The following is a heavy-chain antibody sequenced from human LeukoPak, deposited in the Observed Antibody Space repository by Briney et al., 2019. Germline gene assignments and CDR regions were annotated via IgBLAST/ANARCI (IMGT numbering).Heavy chain of an antibody. J-gene: IGHJ4*02. V-gene: IGHV1-58*02. CDR2: MVVGTGNT. CDR3: ATFPSYYGSSGYYLYYFDY. CDR1: GFTFVNSA. D-gene: IGHD3-22*01. Sequence: GASVKVSCKASGFTFVNSAMQWVRQARGQPLEWIGWMVVGTGNTNYARSFQDRVTFTRDMSTSTAYMELGSLRSEHTAVYYCATFPSYYGSSGYYLYYFDYWGQGSLVTVSS.